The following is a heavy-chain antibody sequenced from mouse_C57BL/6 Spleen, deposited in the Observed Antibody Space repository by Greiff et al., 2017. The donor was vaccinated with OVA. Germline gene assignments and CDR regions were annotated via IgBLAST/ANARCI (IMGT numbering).Heavy chain of an antibody. J-gene: IGHJ4*01. Sequence: QVQLKQPGAELVRPGTSVKLSCKASGYTFTSYWMHWVKQRPGQGLEWIGVIDPSDSYTNYNQKFKGKATLTVDTSSSTAYMQLSSLTSEDSAVYYCAFTTLYAMDYWGQGTSVTVSS. CDR3: AFTTLYAMDY. V-gene: IGHV1-59*01. CDR1: GYTFTSYW. CDR2: IDPSDSYT. D-gene: IGHD1-1*01.